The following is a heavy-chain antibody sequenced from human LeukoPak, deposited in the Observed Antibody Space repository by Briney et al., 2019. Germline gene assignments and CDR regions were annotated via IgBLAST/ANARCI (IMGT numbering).Heavy chain of an antibody. CDR3: ARDHGDSSVDY. CDR1: GYTFTGHY. Sequence: ASVKVSCKASGYTFTGHYMHWVRQAPGQGLGWMGWINPNSGGTNYAQKFQGRVTMTRDTSISTAYMELSRLRSDDTAVYYCARDHGDSSVDYWGQGTLVTVSS. V-gene: IGHV1-2*02. D-gene: IGHD4-17*01. CDR2: INPNSGGT. J-gene: IGHJ4*02.